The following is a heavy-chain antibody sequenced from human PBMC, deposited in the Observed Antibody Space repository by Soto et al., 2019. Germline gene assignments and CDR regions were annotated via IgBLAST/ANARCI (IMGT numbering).Heavy chain of an antibody. D-gene: IGHD2-8*01. CDR1: GGTFKSYV. CDR2: FIPLFGTP. V-gene: IGHV1-69*01. J-gene: IGHJ6*02. CDR3: ARGLTVYSAVLNDYYAMDV. Sequence: QVQLVQSGAEVKKPGSSVKVSCKASGGTFKSYVFSWVRQAPGQGLEWMGGFIPLFGTPNYAQKFQGRVTITADESRSTVYMDMSSLTSEDSAVYCCARGLTVYSAVLNDYYAMDVWGQGTTVTVSS.